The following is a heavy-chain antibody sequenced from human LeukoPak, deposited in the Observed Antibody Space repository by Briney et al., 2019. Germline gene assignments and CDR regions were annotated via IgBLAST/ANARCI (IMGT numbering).Heavy chain of an antibody. CDR2: ISTKNGNT. Sequence: ASVKVSCKSSGYSFTIYDVTWVRQAPGQGLEWMGWISTKNGNTNYAQKLQGRVTMTTDTSPSTAYMELRSLRSDDTAVYYCAREDNYWAFDHWGQGTLVTVSS. D-gene: IGHD1-1*01. J-gene: IGHJ4*02. CDR1: GYSFTIYD. V-gene: IGHV1-18*01. CDR3: AREDNYWAFDH.